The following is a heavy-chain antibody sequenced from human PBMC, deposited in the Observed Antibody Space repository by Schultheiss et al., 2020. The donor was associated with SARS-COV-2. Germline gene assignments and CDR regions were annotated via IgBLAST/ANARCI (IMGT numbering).Heavy chain of an antibody. Sequence: GESLKISCAASGFTFSDYYMSWIRQAPGKGLEWVSYISSSSSYTNYADSVKGRFTISRDNAKNSLYLQMNSLRAEDTAVYYCAREPGPEDYVGGSYRLFDYWGQGTPVTVSS. CDR2: ISSSSSYT. J-gene: IGHJ4*02. CDR1: GFTFSDYY. CDR3: AREPGPEDYVGGSYRLFDY. V-gene: IGHV3-11*06. D-gene: IGHD3-16*02.